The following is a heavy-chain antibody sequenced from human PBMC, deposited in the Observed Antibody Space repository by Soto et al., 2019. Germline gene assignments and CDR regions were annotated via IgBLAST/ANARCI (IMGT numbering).Heavy chain of an antibody. V-gene: IGHV3-30*18. D-gene: IGHD5-12*01. CDR3: AKEGYGGYVRPYFDY. CDR2: ISYDGSNK. J-gene: IGHJ4*02. Sequence: GGSLRLSCAASGFTFSSYGMHWVRQAPGKGLEWVAVISYDGSNKYYADSVKGRFTISRDNSKNTLYLQMNSLRAEDTAVYYCAKEGYGGYVRPYFDYWGQGTLVTVSS. CDR1: GFTFSSYG.